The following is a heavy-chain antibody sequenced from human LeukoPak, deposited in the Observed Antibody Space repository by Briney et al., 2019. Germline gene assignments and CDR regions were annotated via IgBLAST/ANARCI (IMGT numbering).Heavy chain of an antibody. J-gene: IGHJ4*02. D-gene: IGHD1-26*01. CDR3: ARDKKVGATNFDY. Sequence: PGGSLRLSCAASGFTFSSYWMSWVRQAPGKGPEWVANIKQDGGEIYYVDSVKGRFTISRGNAKNSLYLQMNSLRAEDTAVYYCARDKKVGATNFDYWGQGTLVTVSS. CDR1: GFTFSSYW. CDR2: IKQDGGEI. V-gene: IGHV3-7*03.